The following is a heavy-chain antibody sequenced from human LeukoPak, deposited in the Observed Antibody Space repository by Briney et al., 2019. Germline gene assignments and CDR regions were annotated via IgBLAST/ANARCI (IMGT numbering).Heavy chain of an antibody. D-gene: IGHD1-1*01. CDR3: ARRQGTTLSFDY. V-gene: IGHV1-18*04. CDR2: INAYNGNT. Sequence: ASVKVSFKASGYTFTAYYMHWVRQAPGQGLEWMGWINAYNGNTNYAQKLQGRVTMTTETSTSTAYMELRSLRSDDTAVYYCARRQGTTLSFDYWGQGTLVTVSS. J-gene: IGHJ4*02. CDR1: GYTFTAYY.